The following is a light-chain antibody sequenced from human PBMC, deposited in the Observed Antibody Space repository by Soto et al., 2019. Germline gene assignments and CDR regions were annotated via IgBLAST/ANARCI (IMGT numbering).Light chain of an antibody. V-gene: IGKV2D-29*02. CDR2: EVS. Sequence: DVVMTQTPLSLSVAPGQPASISCKSSQSLLHITGETFLVWYLQKPGQSPQLLIYEVSTRVSGVPDRFSGSGSGTDFTLEISRVETDDVGIYYCMQSTQLPPTFGQGTRLVIE. CDR3: MQSTQLPPT. CDR1: QSLLHITGETF. J-gene: IGKJ5*01.